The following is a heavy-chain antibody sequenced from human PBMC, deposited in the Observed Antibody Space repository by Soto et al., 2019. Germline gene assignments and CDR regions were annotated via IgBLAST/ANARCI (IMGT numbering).Heavy chain of an antibody. CDR1: GDLHVSSY. V-gene: IGHV4-34*01. CDR3: ARSIKLWTAFDY. Sequence: LSLTCAVYGDLHVSSYWSGIRQPPVKGLEWIGDINHTGGTNYNPSLKSRVTISQDTSQRQFSLRLTSVTAADAAVYYCARSIKLWTAFDYWGQGTMVTVSS. D-gene: IGHD3-16*01. CDR2: INHTGGT. J-gene: IGHJ4*02.